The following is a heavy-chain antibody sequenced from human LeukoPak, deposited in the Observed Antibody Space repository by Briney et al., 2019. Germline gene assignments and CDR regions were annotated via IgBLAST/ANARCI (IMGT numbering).Heavy chain of an antibody. CDR1: GGSISSYY. V-gene: IGHV4-59*01. Sequence: SETLSLTCSVSGGSISSYYWSWLRQPPGKGLEWTGYVYYSGSTNYNPPLKSRVTISVDTSKNQFSLKLTSVTAADTAVYYCARGYDSSGYYYPFDYWGQGTLVTVSS. J-gene: IGHJ4*02. CDR3: ARGYDSSGYYYPFDY. CDR2: VYYSGST. D-gene: IGHD3-22*01.